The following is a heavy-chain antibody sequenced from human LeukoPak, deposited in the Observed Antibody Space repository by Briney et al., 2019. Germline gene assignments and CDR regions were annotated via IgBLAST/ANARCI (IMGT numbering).Heavy chain of an antibody. V-gene: IGHV1-2*02. J-gene: IGHJ1*01. Sequence: PGGSLRLSCAASGFTFTGNYMHWVRQAPGQGLEWMGWINPDSGGTNYAQKFQGRVTMTRDTSISTAYMELNRLRSDDTAVYYCARGSYDSSDFEYFHHWGQGTLVTVSS. CDR3: ARGSYDSSDFEYFHH. CDR2: INPDSGGT. CDR1: GFTFTGNY. D-gene: IGHD3-22*01.